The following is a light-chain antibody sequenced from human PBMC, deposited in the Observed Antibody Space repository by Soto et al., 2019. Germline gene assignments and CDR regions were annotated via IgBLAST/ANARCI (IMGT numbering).Light chain of an antibody. J-gene: IGKJ1*01. Sequence: ETLLTQSPGTLSLSPGERATLSCRASEALGRNYLAWFQQRPGQAPRLLIYRASTRATGTPARFSGSGSGTEFTLTITSLQSEDFALYYCQQYHNLWTFGQGTEVEIK. CDR3: QQYHNLWT. V-gene: IGKV3-15*01. CDR1: EALGRNY. CDR2: RAS.